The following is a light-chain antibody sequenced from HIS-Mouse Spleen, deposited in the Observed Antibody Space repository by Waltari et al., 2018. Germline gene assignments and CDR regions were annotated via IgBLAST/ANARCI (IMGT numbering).Light chain of an antibody. CDR2: DVS. V-gene: IGLV2-11*02. Sequence: QSALTQPRSVSGSPGQSVTISCTGPRSHVCGYHVVSWYQQHPGKAPKLMIYDVSKRPSGVPDRFSGSKSGNTASLTISGLQAEDEADYYCCSYAGSYTGVFGTGTKVTVL. CDR3: CSYAGSYTGV. J-gene: IGLJ1*01. CDR1: RSHVCGYHV.